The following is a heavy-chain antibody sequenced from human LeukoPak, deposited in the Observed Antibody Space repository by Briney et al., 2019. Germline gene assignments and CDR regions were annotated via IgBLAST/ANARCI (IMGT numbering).Heavy chain of an antibody. J-gene: IGHJ4*02. Sequence: SETLSLTCAVYGGSFSGYCWSWIRQPPGKGLEWIGEINHSGSTNYNPSLKSRVTISVDTSKNQFSLKLSSVTAADTAVYYCAKDLGYFDWLFLFDYWGQGTLVTVSS. D-gene: IGHD3-9*01. CDR2: INHSGST. CDR1: GGSFSGYC. CDR3: AKDLGYFDWLFLFDY. V-gene: IGHV4-34*01.